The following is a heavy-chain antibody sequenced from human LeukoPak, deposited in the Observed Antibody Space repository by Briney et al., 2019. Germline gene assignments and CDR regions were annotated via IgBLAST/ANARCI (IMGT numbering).Heavy chain of an antibody. CDR1: GFIFSSYS. V-gene: IGHV3-48*02. CDR2: IRSSGSTV. CDR3: ARSARNFYDQTD. Sequence: PGGSLRLSCVASGFIFSSYSMNWVRQAPGKGLEWISHIRSSGSTVYYGDSVKGRFTISRDNAKNSLYLQMNSLRDEDTAVYYCARSARNFYDQTDWGQGTLVTVSS. D-gene: IGHD3-3*01. J-gene: IGHJ4*02.